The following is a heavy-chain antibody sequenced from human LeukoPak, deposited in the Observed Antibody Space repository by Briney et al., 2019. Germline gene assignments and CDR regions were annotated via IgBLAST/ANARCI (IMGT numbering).Heavy chain of an antibody. CDR2: IQYDGSNQ. D-gene: IGHD1-26*01. J-gene: IGHJ4*02. Sequence: EGSLRLSCTASGFTFSNYAMHWVRQAPGKGLEWVAFIQYDGSNQHYIDSVNGRFTISRDNSRNTLYLQMNSLRAEDTAVYYCAREGWELLAYDYWGQGTLVTVSS. CDR3: AREGWELLAYDY. CDR1: GFTFSNYA. V-gene: IGHV3-30*02.